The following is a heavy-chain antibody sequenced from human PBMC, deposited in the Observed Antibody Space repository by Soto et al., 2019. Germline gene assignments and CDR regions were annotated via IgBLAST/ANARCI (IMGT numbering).Heavy chain of an antibody. Sequence: EVRLLESGGGLVQPGGSLRLSCTASGFTFSNYAMNWVRQAPGKGLEWVSGISGTGGTTYYADFVKARVTISRDNSKNPLYVQMNSLSADASALFYCANDRPLLTTFYRGPYFASWGQGTLVTVSS. V-gene: IGHV3-23*01. CDR3: ANDRPLLTTFYRGPYFAS. J-gene: IGHJ4*02. CDR1: GFTFSNYA. CDR2: ISGTGGTT. D-gene: IGHD3-9*01.